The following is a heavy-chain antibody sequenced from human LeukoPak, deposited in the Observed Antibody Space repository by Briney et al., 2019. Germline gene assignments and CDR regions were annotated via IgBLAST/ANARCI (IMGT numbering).Heavy chain of an antibody. CDR2: ISYDRSNK. V-gene: IGHV3-30*18. D-gene: IGHD1-1*01. CDR1: GFTFSSYG. CDR3: AKDRGSGTEYGMDA. Sequence: PGGSLRLSCAASGFTFSSYGMHWVRQAPGKGLEWVADISYDRSNKYYADSVKGRFTISRDNSKNTLYLQMNSLRAEDTAVYYCAKDRGSGTEYGMDAWGKGTTVTVSS. J-gene: IGHJ6*04.